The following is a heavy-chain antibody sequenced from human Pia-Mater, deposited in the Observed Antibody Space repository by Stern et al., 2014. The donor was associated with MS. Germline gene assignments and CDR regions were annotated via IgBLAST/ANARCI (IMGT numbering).Heavy chain of an antibody. CDR1: GFTFSNYW. V-gene: IGHV3-74*02. CDR3: ATASSGWWK. CDR2: INSDRSII. J-gene: IGHJ4*02. D-gene: IGHD6-19*01. Sequence: EDQLVESGGGLVHPGGSLRLSCVASGFTFSNYWMHWVRQAPGKGLVWVSRINSDRSIITYADSVRGRFTISRDNAKNTLDLQMNSLRDEDTAVYYCATASSGWWKWGQGALVTVSS.